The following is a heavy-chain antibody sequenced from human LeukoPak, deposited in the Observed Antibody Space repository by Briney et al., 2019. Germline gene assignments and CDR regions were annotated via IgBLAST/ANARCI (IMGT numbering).Heavy chain of an antibody. CDR1: GYTFIAYY. J-gene: IGHJ3*02. V-gene: IGHV1-2*02. Sequence: ASVKVSCKASGYTFIAYYIHWVRQAPGQGLEWMGWINPNSGGTNYAQKFQGRVTMTRDTSISTAYMELSRLRSDDTAVYYCARALVGDVGAFDIWGQGTTVTVSS. CDR2: INPNSGGT. D-gene: IGHD1-26*01. CDR3: ARALVGDVGAFDI.